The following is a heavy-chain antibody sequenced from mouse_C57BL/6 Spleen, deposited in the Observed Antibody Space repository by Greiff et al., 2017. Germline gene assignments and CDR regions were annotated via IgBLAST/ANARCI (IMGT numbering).Heavy chain of an antibody. Sequence: QVQLKQSGAELVKPGASVKLSCKASGYTFTSYWMHWVKQRPGRGLEWIGRIDPNSGGTKYNEKFKSKATLTVDKPSSTAYMQLSSLTSEDSAVYYCAREGLLRYQAWFAYWGQGTLVTVSA. J-gene: IGHJ3*01. CDR2: IDPNSGGT. CDR1: GYTFTSYW. CDR3: AREGLLRYQAWFAY. V-gene: IGHV1-72*01. D-gene: IGHD1-1*01.